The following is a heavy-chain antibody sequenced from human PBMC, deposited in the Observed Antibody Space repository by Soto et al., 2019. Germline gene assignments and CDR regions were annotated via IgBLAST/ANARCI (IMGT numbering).Heavy chain of an antibody. J-gene: IGHJ6*02. CDR3: AKFSGSSSWYGYYYYGMDV. CDR2: IIPIFGTA. D-gene: IGHD6-13*01. CDR1: GGTFSSYA. Sequence: ASVKVSCKASGGTFSSYAISWVRQAPGQGLEWMGGIIPIFGTANYAQKFQGRVTITADESTSTAYMELSSLRSEDTAVYYCAKFSGSSSWYGYYYYGMDVWGQGTTVT. V-gene: IGHV1-69*13.